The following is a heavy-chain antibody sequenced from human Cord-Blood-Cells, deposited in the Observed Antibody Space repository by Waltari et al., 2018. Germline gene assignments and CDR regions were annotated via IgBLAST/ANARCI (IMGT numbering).Heavy chain of an antibody. CDR1: GYSFTSYW. D-gene: IGHD6-6*01. CDR3: ARATDSSSYYYYGMDV. CDR2: IYPGDYDT. Sequence: EVQLVQSGAEVKKPGESLKISCKGSGYSFTSYWIGWVRQMPGKGLEWMGIIYPGDYDTRYSPSFQGQVTISADKSISTAYLQWSSLKASDTAMYYCARATDSSSYYYYGMDVWGQGTTVTVSS. J-gene: IGHJ6*02. V-gene: IGHV5-51*03.